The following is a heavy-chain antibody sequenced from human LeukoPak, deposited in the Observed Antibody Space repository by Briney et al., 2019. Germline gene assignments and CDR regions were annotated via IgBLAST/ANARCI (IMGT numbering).Heavy chain of an antibody. V-gene: IGHV4-59*08. J-gene: IGHJ4*02. CDR2: IYYSGST. CDR1: GGSISSYY. CDR3: ARGQMTTVTPGLDY. Sequence: SETLSLTCTVSGGSISSYYWSWIRQPPGKGLEWIGYIYYSGSTNYNPSLKSRVTISVDTSKNQFSLKLSSVTVADTAVYYCARGQMTTVTPGLDYWGQGTLVTVSS. D-gene: IGHD4-17*01.